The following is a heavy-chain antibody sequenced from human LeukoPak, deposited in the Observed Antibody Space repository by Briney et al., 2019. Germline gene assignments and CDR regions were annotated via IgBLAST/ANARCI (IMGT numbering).Heavy chain of an antibody. V-gene: IGHV3-11*01. J-gene: IGHJ4*03. CDR1: GFTFSDYY. Sequence: GGSQTLSCAASGFTFSDYYMSWIRQAPGKGLEWVSYISSSGTTIYYADSVKGRFTISRDNAKNLVYLQMDSLRGEDTAVYYCARGGDPLVWVHWGHGTLGTVSS. CDR3: ARGGDPLVWVH. CDR2: ISSSGTTI. D-gene: IGHD3-16*01.